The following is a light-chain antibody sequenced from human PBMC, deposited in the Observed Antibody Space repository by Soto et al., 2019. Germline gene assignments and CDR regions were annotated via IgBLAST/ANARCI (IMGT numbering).Light chain of an antibody. Sequence: DDVLTQSPLSLPVTLGQPASISCRSSQSLVYNDGNTSLDWFHQRPGQSPRSLIYEVCNWDSRVLGRVSGSVAGTDSTLKFSRVEAEDVGVYYCIHGTDRLGTFGQGTKVEIK. CDR1: QSLVYNDGNTS. V-gene: IGKV2D-30*01. J-gene: IGKJ1*01. CDR3: IHGTDRLGT. CDR2: EVC.